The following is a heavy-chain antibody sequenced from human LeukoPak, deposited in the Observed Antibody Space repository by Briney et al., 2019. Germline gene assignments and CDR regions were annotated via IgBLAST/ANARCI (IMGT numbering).Heavy chain of an antibody. J-gene: IGHJ3*02. D-gene: IGHD3-10*01. V-gene: IGHV4-59*12. CDR1: GGSISSYY. CDR3: ARLVWFGEPHPNAFDI. CDR2: IYYSGST. Sequence: SETLSLTCTVSGGSISSYYWSWIRQPPGKGLEWIGYIYYSGSTNYNPSLKSRVTISVDTSKNQFSLKLSSVTAADTAVYYCARLVWFGEPHPNAFDIWGQGTMVTVSS.